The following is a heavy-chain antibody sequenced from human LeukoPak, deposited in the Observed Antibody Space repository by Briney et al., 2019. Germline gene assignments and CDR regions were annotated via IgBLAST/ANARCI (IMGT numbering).Heavy chain of an antibody. Sequence: SETLSLTCAVSGGSISSSNWWSSVRQPPGKGLEWIGEIYHSGSTNYNPSLKSRVTISVDKSKNQFSLKLSSVTAADTAVYYCARLTTLYSSSWYGYWGQGTLVTVSS. CDR3: ARLTTLYSSSWYGY. CDR2: IYHSGST. D-gene: IGHD6-13*01. J-gene: IGHJ4*02. CDR1: GGSISSSNW. V-gene: IGHV4-4*02.